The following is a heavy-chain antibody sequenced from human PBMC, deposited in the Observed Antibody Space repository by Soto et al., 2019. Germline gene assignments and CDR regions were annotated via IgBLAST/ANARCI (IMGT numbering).Heavy chain of an antibody. CDR3: ARDSPYGGYSEGF. CDR2: ISSGGTR. CDR1: GFTVNDNY. Sequence: GGSLRIACAASGFTVNDNYMTGFRQAPGKGLEWVSVISSGGTRYYADSVKVRFTISRDNSKNTLYLQMNSLRAEDTAMYYCARDSPYGGYSEGFWGQGTLVSVSS. V-gene: IGHV3-53*01. D-gene: IGHD2-21*02. J-gene: IGHJ4*02.